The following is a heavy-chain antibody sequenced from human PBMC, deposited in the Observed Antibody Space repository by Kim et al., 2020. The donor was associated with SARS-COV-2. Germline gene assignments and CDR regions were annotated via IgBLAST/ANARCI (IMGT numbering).Heavy chain of an antibody. CDR1: GFIVSSSY. V-gene: IGHV3-53*01. Sequence: GGSLRLSCAASGFIVSSSYMTWVRQAPGKGLEWVSVTYDDGNKNYADSVKSRFTDFRKTSDNKQLLQLNSLRDADTAIDYCAKVRPIAGGYGMDVWGQGTTVIVSS. CDR2: TYDDGNK. D-gene: IGHD5-12*01. CDR3: AKVRPIAGGYGMDV. J-gene: IGHJ6*02.